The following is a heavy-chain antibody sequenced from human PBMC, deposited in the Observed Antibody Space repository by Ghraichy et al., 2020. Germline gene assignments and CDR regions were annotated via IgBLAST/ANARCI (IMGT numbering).Heavy chain of an antibody. CDR2: ISAYNGNT. CDR3: ARDIPKFNYDFWSGYNTAFDI. Sequence: ASVKVSCKASGYTFTSYGISWVRQAPGQGLEWMGWISAYNGNTNYSQKLQGRVTMTTDTSTSTAYMELRRLRSDDTAVYYCARDIPKFNYDFWSGYNTAFDIWGQGTMVTVSS. J-gene: IGHJ3*02. CDR1: GYTFTSYG. D-gene: IGHD3-3*01. V-gene: IGHV1-18*01.